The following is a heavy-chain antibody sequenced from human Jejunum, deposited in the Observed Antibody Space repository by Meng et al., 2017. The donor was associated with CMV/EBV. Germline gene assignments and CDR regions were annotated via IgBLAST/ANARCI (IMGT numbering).Heavy chain of an antibody. J-gene: IGHJ4*02. Sequence: CAASGFTFSNSALSWVRQAPGKGLEWVSSISGSGRTTYYADSVRGRLTISRDNSKNTLYLQVNSLRAEDTAVYFCAKEGYSNDLDYWGQGTLVTVSS. D-gene: IGHD4-11*01. V-gene: IGHV3-23*01. CDR2: ISGSGRTT. CDR1: GFTFSNSA. CDR3: AKEGYSNDLDY.